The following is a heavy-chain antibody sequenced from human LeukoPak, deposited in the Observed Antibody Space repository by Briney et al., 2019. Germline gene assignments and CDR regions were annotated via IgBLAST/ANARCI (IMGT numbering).Heavy chain of an antibody. CDR2: IWYDGSNK. V-gene: IGHV3-33*01. J-gene: IGHJ4*02. Sequence: PGRSLRLSCAASGFTLSSYGMRWVRQAPGKGLEWVAVIWYDGSNKYYADSVEGRFTISRDNSKNTLYLQMNSLRAEDTAVYYCARASSSWYNYFDYWGQGTLVTVSS. CDR1: GFTLSSYG. D-gene: IGHD6-13*01. CDR3: ARASSSWYNYFDY.